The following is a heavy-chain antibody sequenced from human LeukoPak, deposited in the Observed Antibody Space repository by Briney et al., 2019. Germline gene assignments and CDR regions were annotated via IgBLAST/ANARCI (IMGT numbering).Heavy chain of an antibody. CDR3: AKDSGSYLYYFDY. V-gene: IGHV3-33*06. D-gene: IGHD1-26*01. CDR1: GFTFSSYV. J-gene: IGHJ4*02. CDR2: IWYDGSNK. Sequence: GGSLRLSCAASGFTFSSYVMHWVRQAPGKGLEWVAVIWYDGSNKYYADSVKGRFTISRDNSKNTLYLQMNSLRAEDTAVYYCAKDSGSYLYYFDYWGQGTLVTVSS.